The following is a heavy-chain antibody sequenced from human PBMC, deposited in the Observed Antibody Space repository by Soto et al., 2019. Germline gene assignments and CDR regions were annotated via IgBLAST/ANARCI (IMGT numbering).Heavy chain of an antibody. CDR2: ISGSGGST. CDR3: AKVLGDFWSGYYPPYYYYGMDV. Sequence: GGSLRLSCAASGFSFSRYAMSWVRQAPGKLREWVSAISGSGGSTYYADSVKGRFTISRDKSKNTLYLQMNIRRAEDTAVYYCAKVLGDFWSGYYPPYYYYGMDVWGQGTTVTVSS. CDR1: GFSFSRYA. V-gene: IGHV3-23*01. J-gene: IGHJ6*02. D-gene: IGHD3-3*01.